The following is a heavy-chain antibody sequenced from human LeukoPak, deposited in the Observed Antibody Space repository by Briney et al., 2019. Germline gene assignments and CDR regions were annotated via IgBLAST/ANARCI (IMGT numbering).Heavy chain of an antibody. CDR1: GFTFSSYW. Sequence: PGGSLRLSCAASGFTFSSYWMSWVRQAPGKGLEWVANIKQDGSEKYYVDSVKGRFTLSRDNAKNSLFLQMNSLRAEDTAVYYCATDLIHYYASGAKTWGQGTLVTVSS. CDR2: IKQDGSEK. V-gene: IGHV3-7*01. D-gene: IGHD3-10*01. J-gene: IGHJ5*02. CDR3: ATDLIHYYASGAKT.